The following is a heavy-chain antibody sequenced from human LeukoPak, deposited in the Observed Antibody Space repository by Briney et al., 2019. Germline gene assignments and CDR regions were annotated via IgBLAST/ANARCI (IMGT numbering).Heavy chain of an antibody. CDR2: IYHSGST. CDR3: ASLPTSAWKHSDF. V-gene: IGHV4-4*02. D-gene: IGHD6-19*01. J-gene: IGHJ4*02. Sequence: NPSGTLSLTCAVSGGSISSSGWWSWVRQPPGKGLEWIGEIYHSGSTNYNPPLKSRLTISVDKSKNQFSLKLSSVTAADTAVYYCASLPTSAWKHSDFWGQGTLVTVSS. CDR1: GGSISSSGW.